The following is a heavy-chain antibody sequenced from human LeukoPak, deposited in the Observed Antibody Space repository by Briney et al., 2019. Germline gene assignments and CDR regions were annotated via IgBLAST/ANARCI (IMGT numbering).Heavy chain of an antibody. V-gene: IGHV3-21*01. Sequence: GGSLRLSCAASGFTFSSSTMNWVRQAPGKGLEWVSSISSSSNYIYYADSVKGRFTISRDNAKNSLYLQINSLRAEDTAVYYCVRIPNSANFPNWFDPWGQGTLVTVSS. J-gene: IGHJ5*02. CDR2: ISSSSNYI. CDR3: VRIPNSANFPNWFDP. D-gene: IGHD4/OR15-4a*01. CDR1: GFTFSSST.